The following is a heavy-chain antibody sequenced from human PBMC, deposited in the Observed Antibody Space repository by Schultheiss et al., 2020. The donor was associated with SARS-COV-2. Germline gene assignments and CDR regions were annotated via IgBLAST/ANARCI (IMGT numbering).Heavy chain of an antibody. CDR1: GFTFSSYG. CDR3: ARVPNSSGGPPLDY. D-gene: IGHD3-22*01. V-gene: IGHV3-33*01. CDR2: IWYDGSNK. Sequence: GGSLRLSCAASGFTFSSYGMHWVRQAPGKGLEWVAVIWYDGSNKYYADSVKGRFTISRDNSKNTLYLQMNSLRAEDTAVYYCARVPNSSGGPPLDYWGQGTLVTVSS. J-gene: IGHJ4*02.